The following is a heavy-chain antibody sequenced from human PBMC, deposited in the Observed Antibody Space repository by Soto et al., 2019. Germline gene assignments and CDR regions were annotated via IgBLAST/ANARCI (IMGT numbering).Heavy chain of an antibody. D-gene: IGHD5-18*01. Sequence: GGSLMISCQGSGYSFSSYWIGWVRQMPGKGLEWMGIIYPGDSDTRYSPSFQGQVTISADKSISTAYLQWSSLKASDTAMYYCARTESGYSYGFADVWGQGTTVTVSS. CDR2: IYPGDSDT. V-gene: IGHV5-51*01. CDR1: GYSFSSYW. J-gene: IGHJ6*02. CDR3: ARTESGYSYGFADV.